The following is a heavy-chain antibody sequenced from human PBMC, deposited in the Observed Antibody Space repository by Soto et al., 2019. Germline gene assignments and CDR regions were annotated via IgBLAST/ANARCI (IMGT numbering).Heavy chain of an antibody. Sequence: QVQLVQSGAEVKKPGASVKVSCKASGYTFTSYGISWVRQAPAQGLEWMGWISAYNVNTNYAQKLQGRVTMTTDTSTSTDYMELRSLRSDDTAVYYCARDSAIVVVPAAIPIYYYYYGMDVWGQGTTVTVSS. CDR3: ARDSAIVVVPAAIPIYYYYYGMDV. CDR2: ISAYNVNT. J-gene: IGHJ6*02. D-gene: IGHD2-2*02. V-gene: IGHV1-18*04. CDR1: GYTFTSYG.